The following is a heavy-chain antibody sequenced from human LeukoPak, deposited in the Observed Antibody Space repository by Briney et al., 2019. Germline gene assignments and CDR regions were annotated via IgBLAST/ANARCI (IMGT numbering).Heavy chain of an antibody. CDR2: ISGSGGST. CDR3: AKRPAVRGVGSDFDY. D-gene: IGHD3-10*01. CDR1: GFTFSSYG. Sequence: GRSLRLSCAASGFTFSSYGMTWVRQAPGKGLEWVSAISGSGGSTYYADSVKGRFTISRDNSKNTLYLQMNSLRAEDTAVYYCAKRPAVRGVGSDFDYWGQGTLVTVSS. J-gene: IGHJ4*02. V-gene: IGHV3-23*01.